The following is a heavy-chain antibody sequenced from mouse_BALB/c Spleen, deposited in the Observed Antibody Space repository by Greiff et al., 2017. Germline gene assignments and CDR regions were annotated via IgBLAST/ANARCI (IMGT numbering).Heavy chain of an antibody. CDR1: GFTFSSFG. J-gene: IGHJ1*01. CDR2: ISSGSSTI. D-gene: IGHD2-10*02. CDR3: AREGLGYFDV. Sequence: EVHLVESGGGLVQPGGSRKLSCAASGFTFSSFGMHWVRQAPEKGLEWVAYISSGSSTIYYADTVKGRFTISRDNPKNTLFLQMTSLRSEDTAMYYCAREGLGYFDVWGAGTTVTVSS. V-gene: IGHV5-17*02.